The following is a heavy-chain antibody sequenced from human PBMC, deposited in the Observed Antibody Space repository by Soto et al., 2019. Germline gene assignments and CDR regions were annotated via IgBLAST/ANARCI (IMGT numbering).Heavy chain of an antibody. Sequence: PSETLSLTCAVSGGSISSGGYSWSWIRQPPGKGLEWIGEINHSGSTYYNPSLKSRVTISLDTSKNQFSLKLTSVTAADTAVYSCARDKITGLFDYWGQGTLVTVSS. CDR2: INHSGST. D-gene: IGHD3-16*01. CDR1: GGSISSGGYS. V-gene: IGHV4-30-2*01. CDR3: ARDKITGLFDY. J-gene: IGHJ4*02.